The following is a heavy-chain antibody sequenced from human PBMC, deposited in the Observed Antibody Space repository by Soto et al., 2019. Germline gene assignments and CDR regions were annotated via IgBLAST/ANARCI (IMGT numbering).Heavy chain of an antibody. CDR3: ARNGWWLRDYYHGMDV. Sequence: QVQLVESGGGLVKPGGSLRLSCAASGFTFSDYYMSWIRQAPGKGLEWVSYISSSGSTIYYADSVKGRFTISRDNAKNSLYLEMNSLRAEDTAGYYCARNGWWLRDYYHGMDVWGQGTTVTVSS. CDR2: ISSSGSTI. CDR1: GFTFSDYY. D-gene: IGHD5-12*01. J-gene: IGHJ6*02. V-gene: IGHV3-11*01.